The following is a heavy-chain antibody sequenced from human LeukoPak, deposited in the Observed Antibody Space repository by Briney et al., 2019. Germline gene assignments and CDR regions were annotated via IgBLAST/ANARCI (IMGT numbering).Heavy chain of an antibody. CDR1: GGSISSGGYY. CDR2: IYYSGST. J-gene: IGHJ4*02. D-gene: IGHD5-18*01. CDR3: AIDHGYSYGPPPGFFDY. V-gene: IGHV4-31*03. Sequence: SQTLSLTCTVSGGSISSGGYYWSWIRQHPGKGLEWIGYIYYSGSTYYNPSLKSRVTISVDTSKNQFSLKLSSVTAAVTAVYYCAIDHGYSYGPPPGFFDYWGQGTLVTVSS.